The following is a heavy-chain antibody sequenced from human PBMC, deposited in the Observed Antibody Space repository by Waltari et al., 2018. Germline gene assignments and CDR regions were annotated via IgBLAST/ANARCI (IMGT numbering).Heavy chain of an antibody. Sequence: EVQLVESGGGLVQPGGSLRLSCAASGFTFSSYEMNWVRQATGKGLEWVSYISSSGSTIYYADSVKGRFTISRDNAKNSLYLQMNSLRAEDTAVYYCARDALPGYSSSWYGRDAFDIWGQGTMVTVSS. CDR2: ISSSGSTI. J-gene: IGHJ3*02. V-gene: IGHV3-48*03. CDR3: ARDALPGYSSSWYGRDAFDI. D-gene: IGHD6-13*01. CDR1: GFTFSSYE.